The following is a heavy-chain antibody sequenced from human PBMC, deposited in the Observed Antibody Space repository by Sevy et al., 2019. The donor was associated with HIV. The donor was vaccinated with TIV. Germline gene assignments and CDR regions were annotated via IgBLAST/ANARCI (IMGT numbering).Heavy chain of an antibody. J-gene: IGHJ6*03. CDR3: ANGGSTDYYMDV. D-gene: IGHD1-26*01. CDR1: GFTFSSYG. CDR2: IWYDGSNK. Sequence: GGSLRLSCAASGFTFSSYGMHWVRQAPGKGLEWVAVIWYDGSNKYYADSVKGRFTISRDNSKNTLYLQMNSLRAEDTAVYYCANGGSTDYYMDVWGKGTTVTVSS. V-gene: IGHV3-33*06.